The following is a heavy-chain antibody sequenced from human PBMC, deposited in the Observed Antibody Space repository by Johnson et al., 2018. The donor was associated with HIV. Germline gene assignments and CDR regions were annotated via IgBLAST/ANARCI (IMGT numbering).Heavy chain of an antibody. D-gene: IGHD3-10*01. Sequence: VQLVESGGGVVQPGRSLRLSCAASGFTFSSYGMHWVRQTPGKGLEWVSSIGGSGTNTYYPDSMKGRFTISRDNSKNSLYLQLTSLRDDDTAVYNCAKTMAQGEYAFDVWGQGTLVTVSS. J-gene: IGHJ3*01. CDR3: AKTMAQGEYAFDV. V-gene: IGHV3-23*04. CDR2: IGGSGTNT. CDR1: GFTFSSYG.